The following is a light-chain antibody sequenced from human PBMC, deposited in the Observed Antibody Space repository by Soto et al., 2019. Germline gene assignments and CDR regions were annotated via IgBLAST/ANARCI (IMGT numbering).Light chain of an antibody. CDR2: GAS. Sequence: EIVITQSPATLSVSPGERATLSCRTSQSVSSNLAWYQQKPGQTPRLLIYGASTRATGIPARFSGSGPGTEFTLTINSLQSEDFAVYYCQQYNKWPPWTFGQGTKVDIK. V-gene: IGKV3-15*01. CDR3: QQYNKWPPWT. CDR1: QSVSSN. J-gene: IGKJ1*01.